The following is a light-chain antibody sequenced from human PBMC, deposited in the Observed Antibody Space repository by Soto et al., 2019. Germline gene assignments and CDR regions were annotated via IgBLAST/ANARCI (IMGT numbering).Light chain of an antibody. CDR1: QDVTTN. CDR3: QQYNNWPFS. J-gene: IGKJ5*01. V-gene: IGKV3-15*01. Sequence: MTQFPGILSASPGEGVTPSCRAAQDVTTNFAWYQQKRGQAPRLLIYDISSRATGVPARFSGSGSGTEFTLSISGLRSEDSAVYFCQQYNNWPFSLGQGTRLEIK. CDR2: DIS.